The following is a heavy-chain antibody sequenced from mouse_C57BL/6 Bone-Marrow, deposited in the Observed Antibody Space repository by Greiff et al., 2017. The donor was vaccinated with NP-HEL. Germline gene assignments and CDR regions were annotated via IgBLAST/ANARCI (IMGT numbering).Heavy chain of an antibody. Sequence: QVQLQQPGAELVMPGASVKLSCKASGYTFTSYWMHWVKQRPGQGLEWIGEIDPSDSYTNYNQKFKGKSTLTVDKSSSTAYMQLSSLTSEDSAVYYCARDPLYRSYDYFDYWGQGTTLTVSS. D-gene: IGHD1-1*01. CDR2: IDPSDSYT. V-gene: IGHV1-69*01. CDR3: ARDPLYRSYDYFDY. J-gene: IGHJ2*01. CDR1: GYTFTSYW.